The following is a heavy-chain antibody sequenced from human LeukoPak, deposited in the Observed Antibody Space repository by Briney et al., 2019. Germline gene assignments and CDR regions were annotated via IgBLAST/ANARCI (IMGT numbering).Heavy chain of an antibody. D-gene: IGHD2-15*01. J-gene: IGHJ4*02. CDR3: ARQVEYCIGGTLLCWKLRGKTFDY. CDR1: GGSISSYY. V-gene: IGHV4-59*01. Sequence: SETLSLTCTVSGGSISSYYWSWIRQPPGKGLEWIGYIYYSGSTYYNPSLKSRVTLSVDTSKNQFSLKLSSVTAADTAVYYCARQVEYCIGGTLLCWKLRGKTFDYWGKGTLVTVFS. CDR2: IYYSGST.